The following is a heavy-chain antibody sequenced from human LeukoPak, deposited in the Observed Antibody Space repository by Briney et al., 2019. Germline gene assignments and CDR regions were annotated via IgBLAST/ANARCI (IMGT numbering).Heavy chain of an antibody. CDR1: GFTFSNYW. CDR3: ARDPLSQNDY. V-gene: IGHV3-7*01. D-gene: IGHD3-16*02. Sequence: GGSLGLSCAASGFTFSNYWMSWVRQAPGKGLEWVANINQSASEIYYVDSVKGRFTISRDNAKNSLYLQMNSLRAEDTAVYYCARDPLSQNDYWGQGTLVTVSS. J-gene: IGHJ4*02. CDR2: INQSASEI.